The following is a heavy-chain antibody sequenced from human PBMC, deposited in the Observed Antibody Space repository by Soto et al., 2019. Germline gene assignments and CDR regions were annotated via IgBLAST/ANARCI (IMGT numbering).Heavy chain of an antibody. Sequence: TLSLTCTVSGVSISSDGYYWGWIRQGPGQGLEWVGDSCDSACNDYNPYGKNPITRAKDTTKNQFSMKLISVTGADTAVYYCASDRGDDYSNKNWFDPWDQGTLVTVSS. CDR1: GVSISSDGYY. J-gene: IGHJ5*02. D-gene: IGHD4-4*01. CDR3: ASDRGDDYSNKNWFDP. V-gene: IGHV4-31*01. CDR2: SCDSACN.